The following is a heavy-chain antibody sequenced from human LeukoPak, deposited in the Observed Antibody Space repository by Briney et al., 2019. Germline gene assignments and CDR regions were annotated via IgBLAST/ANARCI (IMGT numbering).Heavy chain of an antibody. CDR1: GFTFSSHA. D-gene: IGHD7-27*01. Sequence: PGGSLRLSCAASGFTFSSHAMSWVRQAPGKGLEWVSAISGSGGSTYYADSVKGRFTISRDNSKNTVYLQMNSLRIEDTAVYYCVNLPGGGQWGQGTLVTVSS. CDR2: ISGSGGST. V-gene: IGHV3-23*01. CDR3: VNLPGGGQ. J-gene: IGHJ4*02.